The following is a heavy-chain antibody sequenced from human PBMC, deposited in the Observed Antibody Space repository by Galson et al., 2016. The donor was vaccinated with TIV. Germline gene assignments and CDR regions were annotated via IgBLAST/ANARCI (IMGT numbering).Heavy chain of an antibody. CDR3: AKVGKSGDYSWDAFDV. CDR1: GFSFRNYV. Sequence: SLRLSCAASGFSFRNYVMNWVRLAPGKGLEWVSSVSLSGAYTYYADSVKGRFTISRDNSKYTLFLQLNGLTAGDTATYYCAKVGKSGDYSWDAFDVWGQGTVVTVSS. D-gene: IGHD1-26*01. J-gene: IGHJ3*01. CDR2: VSLSGAYT. V-gene: IGHV3-23*01.